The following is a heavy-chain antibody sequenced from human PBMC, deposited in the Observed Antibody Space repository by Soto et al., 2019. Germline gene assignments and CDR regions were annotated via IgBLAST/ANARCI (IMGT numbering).Heavy chain of an antibody. CDR3: ASGYSYGPFDY. CDR1: GGSISSYY. J-gene: IGHJ4*02. CDR2: IYTSGST. Sequence: PSETLSLTCTVSGGSISSYYWSWIRQPAGKGLEWIGRIYTSGSTNYNPSLKSRVTISVDRSKNQFSLKLSSVTAADTAVYYCASGYSYGPFDYWGQGTLVTVSS. D-gene: IGHD5-18*01. V-gene: IGHV4-4*07.